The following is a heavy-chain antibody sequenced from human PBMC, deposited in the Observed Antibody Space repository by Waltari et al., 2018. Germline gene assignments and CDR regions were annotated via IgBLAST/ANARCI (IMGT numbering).Heavy chain of an antibody. Sequence: QVTLKESGPALVKPTQTLTLTCTFSGFSLSTSGMGVGWIRQPSRKTLEWLAHIYWDDDKRYSTSLKSRLTISKDTSKNQVVLTMTNMDPVDTATYYCARLASDYNFWSGYPDYWGQGVLVTVSS. CDR3: ARLASDYNFWSGYPDY. CDR1: GFSLSTSGMG. J-gene: IGHJ4*02. CDR2: IYWDDDK. D-gene: IGHD3-3*01. V-gene: IGHV2-5*02.